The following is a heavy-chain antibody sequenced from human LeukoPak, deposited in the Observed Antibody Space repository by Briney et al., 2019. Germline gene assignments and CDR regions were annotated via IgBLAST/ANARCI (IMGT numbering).Heavy chain of an antibody. CDR3: AKRGNSGSHRDFDY. D-gene: IGHD1-26*01. J-gene: IGHJ4*02. Sequence: PGGSLRLSCAASGFTFSSYAMHWVRQAPGKGLEWVAVISYDGSNKYYADSVKGRFTISRDYSKNTLYLQMSNLRAEDTAVCYCAKRGNSGSHRDFDYWGQGTLVAVSS. CDR1: GFTFSSYA. CDR2: ISYDGSNK. V-gene: IGHV3-30*18.